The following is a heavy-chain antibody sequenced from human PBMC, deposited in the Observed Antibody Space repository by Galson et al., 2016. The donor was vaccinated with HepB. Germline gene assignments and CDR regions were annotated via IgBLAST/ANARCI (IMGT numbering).Heavy chain of an antibody. D-gene: IGHD3-10*01. Sequence: SVKVSCKVSGYNFIDYYLHWVRQAPGQGLEWMGRISPGSGSTGYAQKLQGRVTLTRDTSTSTVYMELTSLTSDDAAVYYCARYSRNYGQDYWGQGTLVTVSS. CDR3: ARYSRNYGQDY. J-gene: IGHJ4*02. V-gene: IGHV1-46*01. CDR2: ISPGSGST. CDR1: GYNFIDYY.